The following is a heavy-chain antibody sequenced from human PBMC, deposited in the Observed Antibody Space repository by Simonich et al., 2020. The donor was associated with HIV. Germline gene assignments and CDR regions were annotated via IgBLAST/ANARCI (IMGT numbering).Heavy chain of an antibody. CDR1: GFTFSSYG. J-gene: IGHJ4*02. CDR3: AREAYSFDY. D-gene: IGHD1-26*01. V-gene: IGHV3-33*01. CDR2: IWYDGRNK. Sequence: QVQLVESGGGVVQPGRSLRLSCAASGFTFSSYGMHGVRQAPGKGLEWVAVIWYDGRNKYYADSVKGRFTISRDNSKNTLYLQMNSLRAEDTAVYYCAREAYSFDYWGQGTLVTVSS.